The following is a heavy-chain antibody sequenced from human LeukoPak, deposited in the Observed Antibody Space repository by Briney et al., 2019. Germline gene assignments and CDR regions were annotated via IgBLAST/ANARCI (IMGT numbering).Heavy chain of an antibody. J-gene: IGHJ1*01. V-gene: IGHV3-53*01. CDR2: IYSGGST. CDR3: ASMYFSQYLQH. Sequence: RGGSLRLSCAASGFTVNSNYMSWVRQAPGKGLELVSVIYSGGSTYYADSVKGRFTISRDNSKNTLYLQMNSLRAEDTAVYYCASMYFSQYLQHWGQGTLVTVSS. CDR1: GFTVNSNY. D-gene: IGHD2-8*01.